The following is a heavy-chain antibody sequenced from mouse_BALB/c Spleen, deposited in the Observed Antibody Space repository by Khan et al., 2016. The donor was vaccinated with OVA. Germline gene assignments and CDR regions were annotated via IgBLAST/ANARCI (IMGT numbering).Heavy chain of an antibody. V-gene: IGHV1S135*01. CDR3: KRGGNTGWIAY. CDR1: GYSFTNYY. CDR2: IDPFNGGT. Sequence: IQLVQSGPELMKPGPSVKISCTASGYSFTNYYIHWVKQSHGQSLEWIGYIDPFNGGTNYNQKFKGTATLTVDKSSSTVYMHLSRQTCEDSDVTSGKRGGNTGWIAYWGQGTLVTVAA. D-gene: IGHD1-1*01. J-gene: IGHJ3*01.